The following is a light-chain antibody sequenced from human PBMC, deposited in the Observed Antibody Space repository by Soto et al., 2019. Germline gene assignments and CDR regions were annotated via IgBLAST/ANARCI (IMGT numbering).Light chain of an antibody. V-gene: IGKV3-20*01. CDR2: GAS. CDR3: QQYGSSSWT. Sequence: EIVLTQSPGTLSLSPGERATLSCRASQSVSSSYLAWYQQKPGQAPRLLIYGASSRATGIPDRFSGSGSGTEFTLTISRLEPEDFAVSYCQQYGSSSWTFGQGTKVDIK. J-gene: IGKJ1*01. CDR1: QSVSSSY.